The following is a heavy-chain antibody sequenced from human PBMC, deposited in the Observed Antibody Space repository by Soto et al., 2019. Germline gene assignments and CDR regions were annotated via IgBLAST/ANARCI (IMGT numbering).Heavy chain of an antibody. D-gene: IGHD1-20*01. CDR2: ISGSGGAS. CDR3: AKGPGIRGSTNFDC. V-gene: IGHV3-23*01. CDR1: GFTFRTFD. J-gene: IGHJ4*02. Sequence: PGGSLRLSCAASGFTFRTFDMGWVRQAPGKGLEWVSIISGSGGASDYADSVRGRFSISRDNSKNTLYLQMNSLRVEDTAFYYWAKGPGIRGSTNFDCWGQGTLVTFSS.